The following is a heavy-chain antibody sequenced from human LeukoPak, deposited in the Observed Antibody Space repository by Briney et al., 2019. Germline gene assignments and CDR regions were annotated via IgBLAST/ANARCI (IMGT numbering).Heavy chain of an antibody. Sequence: GGSLRLSCAASGFTLSSYWMHWVRQAPGKGLAWVSRIKSDGRTNYSDSVKGRFTISRDNAKNTVSLQMNSLRAADTGVYYCARAPSEIGGYYPEYFRHWGQGTLVIVSS. CDR2: IKSDGRT. J-gene: IGHJ1*01. D-gene: IGHD3-22*01. CDR3: ARAPSEIGGYYPEYFRH. V-gene: IGHV3-74*01. CDR1: GFTLSSYW.